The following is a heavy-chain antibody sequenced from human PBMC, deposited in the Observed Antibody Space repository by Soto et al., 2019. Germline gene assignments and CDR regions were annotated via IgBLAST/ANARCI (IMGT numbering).Heavy chain of an antibody. Sequence: SETLSLTCTVSGGSISSYYWSWIRQPPGKGLEWIGYIYYSGSTNYNPSLKSRVTISVDTSKNQFSLKLSSVTAADTAVYYCARAYYYDSSGYPYYFGYWGQGTLVTVSS. D-gene: IGHD3-22*01. CDR1: GGSISSYY. CDR3: ARAYYYDSSGYPYYFGY. CDR2: IYYSGST. J-gene: IGHJ4*02. V-gene: IGHV4-59*01.